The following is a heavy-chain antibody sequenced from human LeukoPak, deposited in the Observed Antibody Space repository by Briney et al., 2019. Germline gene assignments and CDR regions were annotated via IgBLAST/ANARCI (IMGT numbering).Heavy chain of an antibody. CDR2: TYYRSKWYN. CDR3: ARDLGYSSGWYTWFDP. D-gene: IGHD6-19*01. CDR1: GDSFSSNSAA. J-gene: IGHJ5*02. V-gene: IGHV6-1*01. Sequence: SQTLSLTCAISGDSFSSNSAAWNWIRQSPSRGLEWLGRTYYRSKWYNDYAVSVKSRITINPDTSKNQFSLQLNSVTPEDTAVYYCARDLGYSSGWYTWFDPWGQGTLVTVSS.